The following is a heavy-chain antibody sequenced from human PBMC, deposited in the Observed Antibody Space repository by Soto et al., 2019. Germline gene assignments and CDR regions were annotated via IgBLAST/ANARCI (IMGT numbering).Heavy chain of an antibody. CDR3: ARGNGYYYDSSGSDNWFDP. Sequence: PGGSLRLSCAASGFTFSSYGMHWVRQAPGKGLEWVAVIWYDGSNKYYADSVKGRFTISRDNSKNTLYLQMNSLRAEDTAVYYCARGNGYYYDSSGSDNWFDPWGQGTLVTVSS. CDR2: IWYDGSNK. V-gene: IGHV3-33*01. J-gene: IGHJ5*02. D-gene: IGHD3-22*01. CDR1: GFTFSSYG.